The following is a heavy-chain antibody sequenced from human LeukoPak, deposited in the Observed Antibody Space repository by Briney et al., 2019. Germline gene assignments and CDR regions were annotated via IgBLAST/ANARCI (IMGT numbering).Heavy chain of an antibody. CDR2: ISKSGDHT. V-gene: IGHV3-23*01. J-gene: IGHJ6*02. D-gene: IGHD3-16*01. CDR3: ATSWGPDTSAFRWGRDGMDV. Sequence: GGSLRLSCAVSGLTFNNYAMSWVRQAPGKGLEWVSAISKSGDHTYYAASAKGRFTIYRDNSKNTQYLQMNSLRAEDAAVYYCATSWGPDTSAFRWGRDGMDVWGQGTTVIVS. CDR1: GLTFNNYA.